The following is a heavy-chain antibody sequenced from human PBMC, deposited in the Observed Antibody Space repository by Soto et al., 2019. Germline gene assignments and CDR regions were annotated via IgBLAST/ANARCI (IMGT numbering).Heavy chain of an antibody. CDR2: IGAIVYGDGT. Sequence: QVQVVQSEVEVKLPGASVSISCKASGYTLDTHAMTWVRQAPGQVLELMGWIGAIVYGDGTNYARKFKGRVTMASETTPNTVYRDLRSLRSDDTAVYYCARGTKGAGGSNFDLWGRGTLVVVSS. V-gene: IGHV1-18*01. CDR1: GYTLDTHA. CDR3: ARGTKGAGGSNFDL. J-gene: IGHJ2*01. D-gene: IGHD2-8*01.